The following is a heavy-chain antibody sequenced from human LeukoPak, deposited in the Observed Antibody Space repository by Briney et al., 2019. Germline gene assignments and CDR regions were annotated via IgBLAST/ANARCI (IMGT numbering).Heavy chain of an antibody. J-gene: IGHJ4*02. CDR2: IYHSGST. V-gene: IGHV4-38-2*01. CDR1: GYSISSGYY. Sequence: PSETLSLTCAVSGYSISSGYYWGWIRQPPGKGLEWIGSIYHSGSTYYNPSLESRVTISVDTSKNQFSLKLSSVTAADTAVYYCARGDRQLFDYWGQGTLVTVSS. D-gene: IGHD2-21*02. CDR3: ARGDRQLFDY.